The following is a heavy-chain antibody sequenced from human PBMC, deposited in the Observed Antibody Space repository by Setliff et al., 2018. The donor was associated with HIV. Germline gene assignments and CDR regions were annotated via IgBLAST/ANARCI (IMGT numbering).Heavy chain of an antibody. J-gene: IGHJ5*02. D-gene: IGHD2-2*01. Sequence: ASVKVSCKASGYTFTSYGMSWVRQAPGQGLEWMGGIIPISGTANYAQKFQGRVTITTDESTSTAYMELSGLRSEDTAVYYCARDFGGYCSSMSCPGLFDPWGQGTLVTVSS. V-gene: IGHV1-69*05. CDR2: IIPISGTA. CDR3: ARDFGGYCSSMSCPGLFDP. CDR1: GYTFTSYG.